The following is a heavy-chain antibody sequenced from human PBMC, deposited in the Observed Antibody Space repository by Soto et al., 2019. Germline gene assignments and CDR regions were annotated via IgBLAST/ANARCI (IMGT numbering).Heavy chain of an antibody. CDR1: GGSISTYY. CDR3: ARGTIFGLGYNTLGFDP. CDR2: IYYTGGT. V-gene: IGHV4-59*01. Sequence: SETLSLTCTVSGGSISTYYWSWIRQPPGKGLEWIGYIYYTGGTNYSPSLKSRVTLSVDTSKNLFSLRLSSVTAADTAVYYCARGTIFGLGYNTLGFDPWGQGTLVTVSS. J-gene: IGHJ5*02. D-gene: IGHD3-3*01.